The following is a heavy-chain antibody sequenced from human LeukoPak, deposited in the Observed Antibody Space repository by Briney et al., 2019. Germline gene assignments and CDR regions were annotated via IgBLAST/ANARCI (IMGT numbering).Heavy chain of an antibody. D-gene: IGHD1-14*01. V-gene: IGHV3-7*01. CDR3: AGDPGSSAFDL. J-gene: IGHJ4*02. Sequence: GGSLRLSCAASGFSFSSYWMSWVRQTPENGLEFVGNIDRDGGVRNYMDSLKGRCTISRDNGKKSLYPEINSLRADDTAVYYCAGDPGSSAFDLWGRGALVTVSS. CDR2: IDRDGGVR. CDR1: GFSFSSYW.